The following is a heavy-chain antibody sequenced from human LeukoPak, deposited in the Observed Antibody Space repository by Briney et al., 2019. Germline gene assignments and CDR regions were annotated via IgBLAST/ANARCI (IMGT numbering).Heavy chain of an antibody. V-gene: IGHV1-69*05. CDR3: ARDRRYCSSTSCYPEDY. CDR1: GGTFSSYA. D-gene: IGHD2-2*01. Sequence: SVKVSCKASGGTFSSYAISWVRQAPGQGLEWMGGIIPIFGTANYAQKLQGRVTMTTDTSTSTAYMELRSLRSDDTAVYYCARDRRYCSSTSCYPEDYWGQGILVTVSS. J-gene: IGHJ4*02. CDR2: IIPIFGTA.